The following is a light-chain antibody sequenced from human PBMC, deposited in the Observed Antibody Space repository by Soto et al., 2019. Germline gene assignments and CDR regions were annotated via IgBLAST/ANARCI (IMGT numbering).Light chain of an antibody. Sequence: EIVLTQSPGTLSLSPGERASLSCRATQTVSGNSLAWYQQKPGQDPKLLIHGASTRATGIPDRFSGSGSGTDFTLSISRLEPEDFAVYYCQQRNNWPPSITFGQGTRLEIK. CDR1: QTVSGNS. CDR3: QQRNNWPPSIT. V-gene: IGKV3D-20*02. J-gene: IGKJ5*01. CDR2: GAS.